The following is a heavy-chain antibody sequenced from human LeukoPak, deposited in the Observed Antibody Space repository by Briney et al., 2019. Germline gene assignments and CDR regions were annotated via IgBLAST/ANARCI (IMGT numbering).Heavy chain of an antibody. CDR1: GVSINAFC. CDR3: ARIRCGHSGSLCYNH. Sequence: PSQTLSLTWGVVGVSINAFCGSWIRQPAGNGLEWIGEISHNEGTRYTPSLESRVTMSVGTSENQLSLKLIFVTAADTAVYYCARIRCGHSGSLCYNHWGLGTLVTVSS. D-gene: IGHD2-21*01. CDR2: ISHNEGT. V-gene: IGHV4-34*01. J-gene: IGHJ4*02.